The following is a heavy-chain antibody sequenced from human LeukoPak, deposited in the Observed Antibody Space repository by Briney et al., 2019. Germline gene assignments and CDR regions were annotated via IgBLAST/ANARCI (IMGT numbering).Heavy chain of an antibody. D-gene: IGHD3-10*01. CDR1: GFTFSSYA. J-gene: IGHJ4*02. Sequence: GGSLRLSCAASGFTFSSYAMSWVRQAPGEGLEWVSLLSGSGGSTYYADSVKGRFTISRDNSKNTLYLQMNSLKTEDTAVYYCTTVGLWFGELFGNFDYWGQGTLVTVSS. CDR2: LSGSGGST. V-gene: IGHV3-23*01. CDR3: TTVGLWFGELFGNFDY.